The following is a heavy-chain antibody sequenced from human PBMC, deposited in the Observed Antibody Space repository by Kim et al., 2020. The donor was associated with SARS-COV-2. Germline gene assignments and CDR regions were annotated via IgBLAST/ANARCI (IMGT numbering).Heavy chain of an antibody. CDR3: ALSLPDYGGNSYFDY. V-gene: IGHV3-21*01. J-gene: IGHJ4*02. Sequence: GGSLRLSCAASGFTFSSYSMNWVRQAPGKGLEWVSSISSSSSYIYYADSVKGRFTISRDNAKNSLYLQMNSLRAEDTAVYYCALSLPDYGGNSYFDYWGQGTLVTVSS. D-gene: IGHD4-17*01. CDR1: GFTFSSYS. CDR2: ISSSSSYI.